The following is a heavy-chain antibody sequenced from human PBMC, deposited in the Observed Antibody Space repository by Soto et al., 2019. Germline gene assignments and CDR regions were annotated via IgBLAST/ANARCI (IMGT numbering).Heavy chain of an antibody. CDR3: ARLTTADRSGYSCY. V-gene: IGHV3-21*01. CDR1: GFTFSSYS. J-gene: IGHJ4*02. Sequence: EVQLVESGGGLVKPGGSLRLSCAASGFTFSSYSMNWVRQAPGKGLDWVSSISSSSSYIYYADSVKGRFTISRDNAKNSLYLQTNSLRAEDTAVYYCARLTTADRSGYSCYWGPGALVTVSS. CDR2: ISSSSSYI. D-gene: IGHD3-22*01.